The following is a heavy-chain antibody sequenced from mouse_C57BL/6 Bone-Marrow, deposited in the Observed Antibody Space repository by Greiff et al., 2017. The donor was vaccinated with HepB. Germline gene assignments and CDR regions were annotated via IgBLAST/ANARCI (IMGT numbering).Heavy chain of an antibody. D-gene: IGHD1-1*01. CDR2: FYPGSGSI. V-gene: IGHV1-62-2*01. CDR1: GYTFTEYT. CDR3: ARDEECRRNYGFSY. J-gene: IGHJ3*01. Sequence: QVQLKESGAELVKPGASVKLSCKASGYTFTEYTIHWVKQRSGQGLEWIGWFYPGSGSIKYNEKFKDKATLTADKSSSTDYMELSRLTVEDSAVYICARDEECRRNYGFSYWGQGTLGTVSA.